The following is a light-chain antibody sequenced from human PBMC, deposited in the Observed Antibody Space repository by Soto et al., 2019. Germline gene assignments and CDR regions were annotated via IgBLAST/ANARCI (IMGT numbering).Light chain of an antibody. CDR2: SDD. CDR1: SSNIVSNA. CDR3: AAWNDNLNGPSYV. Sequence: QSVLTPPPSASGTPGQKVTISCSGSSSNIVSNAVNWYQQVPGTAPKLLIYSDDQRPSGVPDRFSGSKSGTSASLAISGLQSEDEADYICAAWNDNLNGPSYVFGTGTKVTVL. V-gene: IGLV1-44*01. J-gene: IGLJ1*01.